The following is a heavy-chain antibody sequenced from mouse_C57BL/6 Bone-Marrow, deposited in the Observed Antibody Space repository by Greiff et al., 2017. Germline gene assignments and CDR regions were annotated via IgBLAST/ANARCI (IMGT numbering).Heavy chain of an antibody. CDR1: GYTFTSYD. Sequence: QVTLKVSGPELVKPGASVKLSCKASGYTFTSYDLNWVKQRPGQGLEWIGWIYPRDGSTKYNEKFKGKATLTVDTSSSAAYMGLHSLTSEGSAVYFCARRDYYGSREYFDYWGQGTTRTVSS. J-gene: IGHJ2*01. CDR3: ARRDYYGSREYFDY. V-gene: IGHV1-85*01. CDR2: IYPRDGST. D-gene: IGHD1-1*01.